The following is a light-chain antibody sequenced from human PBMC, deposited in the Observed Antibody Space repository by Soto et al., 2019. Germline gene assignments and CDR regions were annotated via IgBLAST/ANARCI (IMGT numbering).Light chain of an antibody. J-gene: IGKJ1*01. CDR2: GAS. Sequence: EIVMTQSPATLSVSPGERATLSCRASQSVSNNLAWYQKKPGQAPRLLIYGASTRATGIPARFSVSGSGTEFTLTISSLPPEDVAFYYCQQYNTWWTFGQGTRVDIK. CDR1: QSVSNN. V-gene: IGKV3-15*01. CDR3: QQYNTWWT.